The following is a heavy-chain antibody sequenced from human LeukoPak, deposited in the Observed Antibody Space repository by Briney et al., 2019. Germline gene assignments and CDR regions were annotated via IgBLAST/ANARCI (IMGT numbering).Heavy chain of an antibody. CDR2: IYYSGST. V-gene: IGHV4-39*01. D-gene: IGHD4-23*01. J-gene: IGHJ4*02. CDR1: GDSISSSSYY. CDR3: ARHGLHGGNDY. Sequence: SETLSLTCTVSGDSISSSSYYWGWIRQPPGKGLESIGSIYYSGSTSYNPSLKSRVTISIGTSKNQFSLKLTSVTAADTAVYYCARHGLHGGNDYWGQGTLVTVSS.